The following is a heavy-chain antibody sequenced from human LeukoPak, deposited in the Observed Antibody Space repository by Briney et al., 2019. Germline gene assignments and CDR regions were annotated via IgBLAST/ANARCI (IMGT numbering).Heavy chain of an antibody. CDR3: AKEIYVLRFFGAFDI. CDR1: GFTFDDYA. V-gene: IGHV3-9*01. Sequence: GGSLRLSCAASGFTFDDYAMHWVRQAPGKGLEWFSGISWNSGSIGYADSVKGRFTISRDNAKNSLYLQMNSLRAEDTALYYCAKEIYVLRFFGAFDIWGQGTMVTVSS. J-gene: IGHJ3*02. D-gene: IGHD3-3*01. CDR2: ISWNSGSI.